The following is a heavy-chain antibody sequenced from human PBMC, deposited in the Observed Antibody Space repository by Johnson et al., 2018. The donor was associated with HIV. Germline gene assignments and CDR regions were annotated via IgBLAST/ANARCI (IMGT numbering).Heavy chain of an antibody. Sequence: VQLVESGGGVVQPGGSLRLSCAASGFTVSSYYMTWVRQAPGKGLEWVSVIYSGGSTYYADSVKRRFTISRDNSKHTLYLQMNSLRAEDTAAYYCARDLLSRAFDIWGQGTMVTVSS. V-gene: IGHV3-66*02. J-gene: IGHJ3*02. CDR3: ARDLLSRAFDI. CDR1: GFTVSSYY. CDR2: IYSGGST.